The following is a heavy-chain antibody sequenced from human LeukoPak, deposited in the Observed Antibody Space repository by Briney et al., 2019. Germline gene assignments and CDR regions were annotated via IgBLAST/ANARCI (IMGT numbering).Heavy chain of an antibody. D-gene: IGHD6-13*01. CDR2: IYTSGST. Sequence: SETLSLTCTVSGGSISSYYWSWIRQPAGKGLEWIGRIYTSGSTNYNPSLKSRVTMSVDTSKNQFSLKLSSVTAADTAVYYCARDRAAAGTSPDAFDIWGQGTMVTVSS. J-gene: IGHJ3*02. CDR3: ARDRAAAGTSPDAFDI. V-gene: IGHV4-4*07. CDR1: GGSISSYY.